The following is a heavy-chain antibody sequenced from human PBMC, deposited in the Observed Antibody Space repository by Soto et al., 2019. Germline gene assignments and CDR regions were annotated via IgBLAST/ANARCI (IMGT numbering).Heavy chain of an antibody. CDR1: GFTFSSYA. D-gene: IGHD4-4*01. Sequence: EVQLLESGGGLVQPGGSLRLSCAASGFTFSSYAMSWVRQAPGKWLEWVSGISGSGGYTYYADSVKGRFTISRDNSKHTLYLQMNSLRAEDTAVYYCARDRVAFGSNYPIVHFQHWGQGTLVTVSS. V-gene: IGHV3-23*01. CDR3: ARDRVAFGSNYPIVHFQH. CDR2: ISGSGGYT. J-gene: IGHJ1*01.